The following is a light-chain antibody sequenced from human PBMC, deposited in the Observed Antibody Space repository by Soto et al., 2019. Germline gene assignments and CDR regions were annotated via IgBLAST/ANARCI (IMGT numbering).Light chain of an antibody. V-gene: IGKV3-15*01. CDR3: QQYQNLWT. CDR1: QSVSSN. J-gene: IGKJ1*01. CDR2: DAS. Sequence: ELVITQAGATLSVSPGERATLACRASQSVSSNLAWYQQKPGQVPRLLIYDASARALTTPARFDGSESGTEFTLSINSLLSEDFAVYYCQQYQNLWTFGQGTKVDIK.